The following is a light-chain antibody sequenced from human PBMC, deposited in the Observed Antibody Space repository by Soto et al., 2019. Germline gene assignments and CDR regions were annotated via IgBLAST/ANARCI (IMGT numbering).Light chain of an antibody. CDR3: QERSRGPRGT. Sequence: EIVMTQSPATLSLSPGERATLSCRASQSVSVNLAWFQQKPGQAPRLLIFHASQWAAGIPARFGGSGSGTDFTLTISSLEPEDYAVYYGQERSRGPRGTFGGGTKVEI. CDR2: HAS. V-gene: IGKV3-11*01. J-gene: IGKJ4*01. CDR1: QSVSVN.